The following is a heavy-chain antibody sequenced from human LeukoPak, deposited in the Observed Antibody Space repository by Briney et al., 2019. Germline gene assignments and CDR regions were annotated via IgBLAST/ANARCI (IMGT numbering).Heavy chain of an antibody. D-gene: IGHD3-22*01. CDR3: ARDLSYDSSGV. CDR1: GDSISSYY. J-gene: IGHJ4*02. Sequence: SETLSLTCTVSGDSISSYYWGWLRQTAGKGVEGIGLIYTSVSTNYNPSLKSRVTMSVDTSKNQFSLKLSSVTAADTAVYYCARDLSYDSSGVWGQGTLVTVSS. CDR2: IYTSVST. V-gene: IGHV4-4*07.